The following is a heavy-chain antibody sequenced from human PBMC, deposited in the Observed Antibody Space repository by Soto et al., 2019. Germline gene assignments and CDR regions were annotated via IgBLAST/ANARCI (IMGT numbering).Heavy chain of an antibody. CDR2: IYPGDSDT. CDR1: GHSFSSYW. Sequence: GESLKISCKGSGHSFSSYWVAWVRQMPGKGLEWMGIIYPGDSDTIYSPSFQGQVTISADKSISTAYLQWSSLKASDTAMYYCVLRGSSSPNRYAPCGTGPLVTV. J-gene: IGHJ5*02. CDR3: VLRGSSSPNRYAP. V-gene: IGHV5-51*01. D-gene: IGHD2-15*01.